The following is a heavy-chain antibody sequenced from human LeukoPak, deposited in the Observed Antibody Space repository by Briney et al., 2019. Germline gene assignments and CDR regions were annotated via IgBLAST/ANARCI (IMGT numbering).Heavy chain of an antibody. J-gene: IGHJ4*02. Sequence: AASVKASCRASSYTLTNYGISWVRQAPGQGLEWMGWINLNSGGTNFAQRFQGRVTMTRDTSISTAYMDLSRLISDDTAVYYCARDAGYCTGGSCWYFDHWGQGTLVTVSS. D-gene: IGHD2-15*01. CDR3: ARDAGYCTGGSCWYFDH. CDR2: INLNSGGT. V-gene: IGHV1-2*02. CDR1: SYTLTNYG.